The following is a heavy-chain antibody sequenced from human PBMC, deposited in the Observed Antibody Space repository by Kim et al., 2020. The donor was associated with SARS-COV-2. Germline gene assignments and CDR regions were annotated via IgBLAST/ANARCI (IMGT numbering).Heavy chain of an antibody. D-gene: IGHD2-2*03. J-gene: IGHJ3*02. CDR1: GFTFSDHH. CDR3: ARDSMDYAFDI. Sequence: GGSLRLSCVASGFTFSDHHMDWVRQAPGKGLECVARSKNRGIGYTAEYAASVEGRFTISRDESKNSLHLQMNSLKSEDTAVYYCARDSMDYAFDIWGQGT. CDR2: SKNRGIGYTA. V-gene: IGHV3-72*01.